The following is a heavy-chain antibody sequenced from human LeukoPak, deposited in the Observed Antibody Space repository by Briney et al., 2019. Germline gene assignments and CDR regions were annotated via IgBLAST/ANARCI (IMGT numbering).Heavy chain of an antibody. CDR1: GDSVSSNSVT. CDR2: TYYRSTWYN. J-gene: IGHJ5*02. CDR3: ARRLTQYDCFDP. Sequence: SQTLSLTCALSGDSVSSNSVTWNWIRQSPSRGLEWLGRTYYRSTWYNDYAVSVRGRITVNPDTSKNQFSLHLNSVTPEDTAVYYCARRLTQYDCFDPWGQGVLVTVSS. V-gene: IGHV6-1*01. D-gene: IGHD2-2*01.